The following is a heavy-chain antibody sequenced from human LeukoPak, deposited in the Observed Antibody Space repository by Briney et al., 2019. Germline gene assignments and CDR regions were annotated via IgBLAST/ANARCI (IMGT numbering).Heavy chain of an antibody. J-gene: IGHJ6*03. Sequence: GASVKDSCKASGGTFSSYAISWVRQAPGQGLEWMGRIIPIFGTANYAQKFQGRVTITADKSTSTAYMELSSLRSEDTAVYYCATLSKVRGVPLLYMVVWRKGTTVTVSS. CDR3: ATLSKVRGVPLLYMVV. V-gene: IGHV1-69*06. CDR2: IIPIFGTA. CDR1: GGTFSSYA. D-gene: IGHD3-10*01.